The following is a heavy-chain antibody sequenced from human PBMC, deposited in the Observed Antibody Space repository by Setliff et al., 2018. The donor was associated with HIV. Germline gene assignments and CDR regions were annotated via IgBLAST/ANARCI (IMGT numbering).Heavy chain of an antibody. CDR2: INHSGST. CDR1: GGSFSGFY. J-gene: IGHJ4*02. D-gene: IGHD6-13*01. Sequence: PSETLSLTCAVYGGSFSGFYWSWIRQPPGKGLEWIGEINHSGSTTYNPSLKSRVTISVDTYKNHFSLKLSSVTAADTAVYYCANFLPDTAAAGPRFDYWGQGTLVTVS. V-gene: IGHV4-34*01. CDR3: ANFLPDTAAAGPRFDY.